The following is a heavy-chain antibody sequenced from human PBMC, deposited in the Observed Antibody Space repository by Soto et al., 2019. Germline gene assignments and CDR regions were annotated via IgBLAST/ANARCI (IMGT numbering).Heavy chain of an antibody. D-gene: IGHD2-2*01. CDR3: ARVSIDHPRDSIVVVPAAMYDYYYYMDV. Sequence: PGGSLRLSCAASGFTFSSYSMNWVRQAPGKGLEWVSYISSSSSTIYYADSVKGRFTISRDNAKNSLYLQMNSLRAEDTAVYYCARVSIDHPRDSIVVVPAAMYDYYYYMDVWGKGTTVTVSS. CDR2: ISSSSSTI. CDR1: GFTFSSYS. V-gene: IGHV3-48*01. J-gene: IGHJ6*03.